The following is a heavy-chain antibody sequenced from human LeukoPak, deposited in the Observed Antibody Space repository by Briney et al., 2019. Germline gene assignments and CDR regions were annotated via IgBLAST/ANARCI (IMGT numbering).Heavy chain of an antibody. J-gene: IGHJ4*02. D-gene: IGHD6-6*01. Sequence: EPGGSLRLSCAASGFTFSTYSMNWVRQAPGKGLEWLSYIGPNGNDINYADSVRGRFTISRDNAKNSLFLQMNSLRVEDTAVYYCVKRARLADNWGQGILVTVSS. CDR2: IGPNGNDI. CDR3: VKRARLADN. CDR1: GFTFSTYS. V-gene: IGHV3-48*04.